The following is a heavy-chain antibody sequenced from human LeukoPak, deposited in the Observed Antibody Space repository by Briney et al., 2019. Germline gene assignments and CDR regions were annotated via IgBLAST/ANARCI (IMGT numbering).Heavy chain of an antibody. D-gene: IGHD3-3*01. CDR3: VKGSERSRPYYFDY. Sequence: GGSLRLSCAASGFTFSSYAMTWVRQAPGKGLEWVSAITDSGGDTYHADSAKGRFTISRDNSKNTLYMQMNSLRAEDTAIYYCVKGSERSRPYYFDYWGQGTLVTVSS. CDR2: ITDSGGDT. V-gene: IGHV3-23*01. CDR1: GFTFSSYA. J-gene: IGHJ4*02.